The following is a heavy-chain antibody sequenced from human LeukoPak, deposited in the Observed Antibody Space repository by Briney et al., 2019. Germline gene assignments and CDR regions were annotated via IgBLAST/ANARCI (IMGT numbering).Heavy chain of an antibody. Sequence: GGSLRLSCSASGFTFGSYWMNWVRQAPGNGPAWVANIKQDGSEINYVDSVKGRFIISRDNAKNSLYLQMNSLRVDDTAVYYCAGGSGWITGDWGHGTLVTVSS. CDR2: IKQDGSEI. V-gene: IGHV3-7*04. J-gene: IGHJ4*01. CDR3: AGGSGWITGD. D-gene: IGHD1-14*01. CDR1: GFTFGSYW.